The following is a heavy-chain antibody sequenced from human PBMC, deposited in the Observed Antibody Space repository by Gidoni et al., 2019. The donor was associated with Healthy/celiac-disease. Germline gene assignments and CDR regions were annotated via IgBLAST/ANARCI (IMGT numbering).Heavy chain of an antibody. Sequence: EVQLVESGGGLAKPGGPLRLSVAASGFTSSSYSMNWVRQAPGKGLEWVSSISSSSSYIYYADSVKGRFTISRDNAKNSLYLQMNSLRAEDTAVYYCARESGSGYGDYFDYWGQGTLVTVSS. CDR3: ARESGSGYGDYFDY. J-gene: IGHJ4*02. V-gene: IGHV3-21*01. CDR1: GFTSSSYS. CDR2: ISSSSSYI. D-gene: IGHD5-12*01.